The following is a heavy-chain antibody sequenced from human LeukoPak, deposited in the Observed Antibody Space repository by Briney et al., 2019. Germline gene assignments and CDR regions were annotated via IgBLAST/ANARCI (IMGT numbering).Heavy chain of an antibody. CDR1: GFTFSSHW. CDR2: TNSVDSST. J-gene: IGHJ6*02. Sequence: GGSLRLSCAASGFTFSSHWMHWVRQAPGKGLVWVSRTNSVDSSTAYADSVKGRFTVSRDNAKNTLYLQMNSLRAEDTAVYYCTRGSSSWRNGMDVWGQGTTVAVS. CDR3: TRGSSSWRNGMDV. V-gene: IGHV3-74*01. D-gene: IGHD6-13*01.